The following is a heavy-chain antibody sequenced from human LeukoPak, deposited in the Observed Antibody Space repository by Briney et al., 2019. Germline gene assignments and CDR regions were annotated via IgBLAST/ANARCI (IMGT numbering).Heavy chain of an antibody. J-gene: IGHJ4*02. Sequence: GGSLRLSCAASGFTFSSYWMHWVRQGPGKGLVWVSRINSDGSSTSYADPVKGRFTISRDNAKNTLYLQMNSLREEDTAVYYCYWEGSWGQGTLVTVSS. CDR2: INSDGSST. D-gene: IGHD1-26*01. V-gene: IGHV3-74*01. CDR1: GFTFSSYW. CDR3: YWEGS.